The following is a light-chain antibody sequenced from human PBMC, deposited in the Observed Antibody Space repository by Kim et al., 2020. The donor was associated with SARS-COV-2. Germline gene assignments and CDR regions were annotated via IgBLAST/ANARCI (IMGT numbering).Light chain of an antibody. CDR1: QSISRN. J-gene: IGKJ2*01. Sequence: STGERATLSCRASQSISRNLAWYQQKPGQAPRLLIYGASIRATGVPDRFSGSGSGTEFTLTISSLRSEDFALYYCQQYNYWPPGDTFGQGTKLEI. CDR3: QQYNYWPPGDT. CDR2: GAS. V-gene: IGKV3-15*01.